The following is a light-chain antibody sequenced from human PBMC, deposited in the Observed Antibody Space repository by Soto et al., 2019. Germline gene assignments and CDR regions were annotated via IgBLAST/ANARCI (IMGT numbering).Light chain of an antibody. CDR1: QGISSY. J-gene: IGKJ3*01. CDR3: LQKYFYPFT. V-gene: IGKV1-9*01. CDR2: TAS. Sequence: DIQLTQSPSFLSASVGDRVTITCRASQGISSYLAWYQQKPGKAPKLLIYTASTLQSGVPSRFSGSESGTEFTLTISSLQPEDFATYYCLQKYFYPFTFGPGTKVDIK.